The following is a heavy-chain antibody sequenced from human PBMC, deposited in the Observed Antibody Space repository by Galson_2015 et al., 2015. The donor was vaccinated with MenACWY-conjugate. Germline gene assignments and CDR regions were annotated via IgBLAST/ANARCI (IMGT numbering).Heavy chain of an antibody. D-gene: IGHD2-2*01. CDR2: IYHTGST. J-gene: IGHJ4*02. CDR1: GGLISSYY. Sequence: TLSLTCSVSGGLISSYYWSWIRQPPGKGLEWIGYIYHTGSTTYNPSLKSRVTISVDTSKNQFTLKVNSVTPADTAIYYCARQYRSGLDYWGQGALVTVSS. CDR3: ARQYRSGLDY. V-gene: IGHV4-59*01.